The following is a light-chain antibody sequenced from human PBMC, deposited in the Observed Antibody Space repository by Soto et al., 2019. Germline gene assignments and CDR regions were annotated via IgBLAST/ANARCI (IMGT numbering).Light chain of an antibody. V-gene: IGLV2-23*01. CDR3: CSYASRDTYV. CDR1: SSDVGSYNL. Sequence: QSVLTQPASVSGSPGQSITISCTGTSSDVGSYNLVSWYQQHPIKAPKLMIYEGSKRPSGVSNRFSGSKSGNTASLTISGLQAEDEADYYCCSYASRDTYVFGTGTKVTVL. CDR2: EGS. J-gene: IGLJ1*01.